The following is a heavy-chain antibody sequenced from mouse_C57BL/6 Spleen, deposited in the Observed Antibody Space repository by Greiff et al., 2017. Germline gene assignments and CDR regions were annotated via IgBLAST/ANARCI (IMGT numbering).Heavy chain of an antibody. CDR2: IYPGDGDT. D-gene: IGHD1-1*01. J-gene: IGHJ4*01. CDR3: ARWLTTVVATPNAMDY. V-gene: IGHV1-82*01. CDR1: GYAFSSSW. Sequence: QVQLQQSGPELVKPGASVTISCKASGYAFSSSWMNWVKQRPGKGLEWIGRIYPGDGDTNYNGKFKGKATLTADKSSSTAYMQLSSLTSEDSAVYFWARWLTTVVATPNAMDYWGQGTSVTVSS.